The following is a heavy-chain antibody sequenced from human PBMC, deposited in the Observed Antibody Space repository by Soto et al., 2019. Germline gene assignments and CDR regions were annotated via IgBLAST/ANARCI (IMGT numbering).Heavy chain of an antibody. Sequence: QVQLVQSGAEVKKPGSSVKVSCKASGGTFSSYAISWVRQAPGQGLEWMGGIIPIFGTANYAQKFQGRVTITADKSTSTAYMELSSLRSEDTAVYYCATGKYDSIGYYYVYYYYGMDVWGQGTTVTVSS. J-gene: IGHJ6*02. V-gene: IGHV1-69*06. CDR1: GGTFSSYA. CDR2: IIPIFGTA. D-gene: IGHD3-22*01. CDR3: ATGKYDSIGYYYVYYYYGMDV.